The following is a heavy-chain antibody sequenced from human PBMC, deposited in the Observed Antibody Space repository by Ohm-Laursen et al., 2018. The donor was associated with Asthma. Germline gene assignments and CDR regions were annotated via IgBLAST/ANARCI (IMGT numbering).Heavy chain of an antibody. CDR2: IYYSGST. Sequence: PSETLSLTCAVSGGSISSGGYYWSWIRQHPGKGLEWIGYIYYSGSTYYNPSLKSRVTISVDTSKNQFSLKLSSVTAADTAVYYCARDLGSSSTYAFDIWGQGTMVTVSS. CDR3: ARDLGSSSTYAFDI. D-gene: IGHD2-2*01. V-gene: IGHV4-31*11. J-gene: IGHJ3*02. CDR1: GGSISSGGYY.